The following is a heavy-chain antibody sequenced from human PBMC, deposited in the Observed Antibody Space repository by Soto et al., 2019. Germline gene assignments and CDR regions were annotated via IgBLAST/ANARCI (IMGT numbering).Heavy chain of an antibody. V-gene: IGHV1-69*12. CDR2: IIPIFGTA. CDR3: ARAQGFLWSGYPSPFNWFDP. J-gene: IGHJ5*02. D-gene: IGHD3-3*01. Sequence: QVQLVQSGAEVKKPGSSVKVSCKASGGTFSSYAISWVRQAPGQGLEWMGGIIPIFGTANYAQKFQGRVTITADESTSAAYMELSSLRSEDTAVYYCARAQGFLWSGYPSPFNWFDPWGQGTLVTVSS. CDR1: GGTFSSYA.